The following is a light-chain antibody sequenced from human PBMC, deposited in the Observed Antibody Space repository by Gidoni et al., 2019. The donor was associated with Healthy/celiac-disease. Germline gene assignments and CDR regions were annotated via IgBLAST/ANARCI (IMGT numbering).Light chain of an antibody. V-gene: IGKV3-20*01. Sequence: DMVLTQSPGTLSLSPGERATLSCRASQSVSSSYLAWYQQKPGQAPRLLIYGASSRATGISDRFSGSGSGTDFTLTISRLEPEDFAVYYCQQYGSSPPITFGQGTRLEIK. CDR2: GAS. J-gene: IGKJ5*01. CDR1: QSVSSSY. CDR3: QQYGSSPPIT.